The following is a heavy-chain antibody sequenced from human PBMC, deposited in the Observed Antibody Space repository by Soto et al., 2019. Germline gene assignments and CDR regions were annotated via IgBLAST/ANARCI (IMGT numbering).Heavy chain of an antibody. CDR2: MNAKSGDT. V-gene: IGHV1-8*01. Sequence: SVEVSCKASGYTFSDFDINWLRQASGQGPEWMGWMNAKSGDTFFAQRFQGKFNMTWDTSLSTAYMEVGSLTSDDTAMYYCARGNPFNYAGFDVWGQGTTVTVSS. CDR3: ARGNPFNYAGFDV. CDR1: GYTFSDFD. J-gene: IGHJ6*02. D-gene: IGHD4-4*01.